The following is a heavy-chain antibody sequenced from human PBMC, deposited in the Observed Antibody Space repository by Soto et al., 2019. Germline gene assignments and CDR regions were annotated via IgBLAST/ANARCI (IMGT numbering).Heavy chain of an antibody. D-gene: IGHD6-13*01. CDR2: VSSYNGNT. CDR3: ARAPPEHAQLDF. V-gene: IGHV1-18*04. J-gene: IGHJ4*02. CDR1: GYTFINYA. Sequence: QVQLVQSGAEVKKPGTSVTVSCTASGYTFINYAISWVRQAPGQGLEWMGWVSSYNGNTIYAQNFQDRVVMTTDTITNTVFMALRSLRSDDSTVYYCARAPPEHAQLDFWGQGTLVTVSS.